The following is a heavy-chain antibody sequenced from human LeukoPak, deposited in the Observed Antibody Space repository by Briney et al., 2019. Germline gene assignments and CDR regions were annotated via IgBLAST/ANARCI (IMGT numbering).Heavy chain of an antibody. CDR2: ISAYNGNT. Sequence: ASVKVSCKASGYTFTSYGISWVRQAPGQGLEWMGWISAYNGNTNYAQKLQGRVTMTTDTSTSTAYMELRSLRSDDTAVYYCARDANELGYCSGGSCYTGGYFQHWGQGTLVTVSS. J-gene: IGHJ1*01. CDR1: GYTFTSYG. CDR3: ARDANELGYCSGGSCYTGGYFQH. V-gene: IGHV1-18*01. D-gene: IGHD2-15*01.